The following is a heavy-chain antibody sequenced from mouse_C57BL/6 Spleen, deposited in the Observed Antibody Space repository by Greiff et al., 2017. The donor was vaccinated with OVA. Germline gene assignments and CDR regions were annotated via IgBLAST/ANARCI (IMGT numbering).Heavy chain of an antibody. CDR1: GYTFTSYW. CDR2: IDPSDSYT. J-gene: IGHJ4*01. D-gene: IGHD2-4*01. CDR3: ARGGLRRDRLMDY. V-gene: IGHV1-50*01. Sequence: QVQLQQPGAELVKPGASVKLSCKASGYTFTSYWMQWVKQRPGQGLEWIGEIDPSDSYTNYNQKFKGKATLTVDTSSSTAYMQLSSLTSEDSAVYYCARGGLRRDRLMDYWGQGTSVTVSS.